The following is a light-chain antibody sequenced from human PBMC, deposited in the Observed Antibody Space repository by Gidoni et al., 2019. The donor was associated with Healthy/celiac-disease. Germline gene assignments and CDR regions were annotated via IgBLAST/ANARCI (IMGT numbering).Light chain of an antibody. CDR3: QQYDNLPPRLT. CDR2: DAS. J-gene: IGKJ4*01. Sequence: DIQLTQSPSSMSASVGDRVTITCQASQDCSNYLNWYQQKPGKAPKLLIYDASNLETGVPSRFSGSGSGTDFTFTISSLQPEDIATYYCQQYDNLPPRLTFGGGTKVEIK. CDR1: QDCSNY. V-gene: IGKV1-33*01.